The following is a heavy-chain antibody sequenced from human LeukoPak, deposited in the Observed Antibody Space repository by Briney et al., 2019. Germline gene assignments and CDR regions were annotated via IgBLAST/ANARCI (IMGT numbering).Heavy chain of an antibody. CDR1: GGSISSYY. Sequence: PSETLSLTCTVSGGSISSYYWSWIRQPPGKGLEWIGYIYYSGSTNYNPSLKSRVTISVDTSKNQFSLKLSSVTAADTAVYYCARVYYDSSGYLPGSFDIWGQGTMVTVSS. CDR3: ARVYYDSSGYLPGSFDI. D-gene: IGHD3-22*01. V-gene: IGHV4-59*01. J-gene: IGHJ3*02. CDR2: IYYSGST.